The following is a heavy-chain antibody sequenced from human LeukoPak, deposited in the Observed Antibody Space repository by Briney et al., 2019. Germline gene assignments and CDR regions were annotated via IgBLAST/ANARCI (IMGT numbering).Heavy chain of an antibody. V-gene: IGHV3-23*01. CDR2: ISGSGGST. D-gene: IGHD5-18*01. CDR1: GFTFSSYA. J-gene: IGHJ4*02. CDR3: AKDSTRGYSYGIDY. Sequence: RPGGSLRPSCAASGFTFSSYAMSWVRQAPGKGLEWVSAISGSGGSTYYADSVKGRFTISRDNSKNTLYLQMNSLRAEDTAVYYCAKDSTRGYSYGIDYWGQGTLVTVSS.